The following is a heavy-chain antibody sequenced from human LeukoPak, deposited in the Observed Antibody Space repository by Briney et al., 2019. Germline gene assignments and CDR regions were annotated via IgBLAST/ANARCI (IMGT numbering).Heavy chain of an antibody. J-gene: IGHJ4*02. V-gene: IGHV4-39*01. CDR1: GDSISSSLYY. D-gene: IGHD5-24*01. CDR3: ARHLMANIISRGEYFDS. Sequence: SETLSLTCTVSGDSISSSLYYWGWIRQPPGKGLEWIGSIYYGGNTYYKSSLKSRVTISIDTSKNQFSLELYSVTAADTAVYYCARHLMANIISRGEYFDSWGPGTLVSVSS. CDR2: IYYGGNT.